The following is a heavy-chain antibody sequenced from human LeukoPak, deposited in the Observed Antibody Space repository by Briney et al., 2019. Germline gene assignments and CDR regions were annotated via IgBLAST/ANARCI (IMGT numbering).Heavy chain of an antibody. J-gene: IGHJ6*02. Sequence: PSETLSLTCTVSGGSVSSGSYYWSWIRQPPGKGLEWIGYIYYSGSTNYNPSLKSRVTISVDTSKNQFSLKLSSMTAADTAVYYCARSIAVAGTLYYGMDVWGQGTTVTVSS. D-gene: IGHD6-19*01. V-gene: IGHV4-61*01. CDR3: ARSIAVAGTLYYGMDV. CDR2: IYYSGST. CDR1: GGSVSSGSYY.